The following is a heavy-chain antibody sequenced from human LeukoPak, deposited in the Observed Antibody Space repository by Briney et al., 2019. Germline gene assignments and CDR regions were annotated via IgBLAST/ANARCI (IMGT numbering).Heavy chain of an antibody. CDR3: ARDRADGGYGSGSYFSL. J-gene: IGHJ4*02. V-gene: IGHV3-20*04. D-gene: IGHD3-10*01. CDR2: INWNGGST. CDR1: GFTFDDYG. Sequence: GGSLRLSCAASGFTFDDYGMSWVRQAPGKGLEWVSGINWNGGSTGYADSVKGRFTISRDNAKNSLYLQMNSLRAEDTAVYYCARDRADGGYGSGSYFSLWGQGTLVTVSS.